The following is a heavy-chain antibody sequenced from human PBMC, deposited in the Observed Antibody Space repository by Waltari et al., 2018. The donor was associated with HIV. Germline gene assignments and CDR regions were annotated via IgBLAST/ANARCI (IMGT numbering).Heavy chain of an antibody. CDR3: ARGLFSGLDI. V-gene: IGHV3-53*01. CDR2: IYNGGST. CDR1: GFTVSANY. Sequence: EVQLVESGGGLIQPGGSLRLSCVASGFTVSANYMSWVRQAPGKGLEWVSVIYNGGSTSYADSVKGRFTISRDNSKNTLYLQMNSLRVEDTAVYHCARGLFSGLDIWGRGTIVTVSS. J-gene: IGHJ3*02. D-gene: IGHD3-16*01.